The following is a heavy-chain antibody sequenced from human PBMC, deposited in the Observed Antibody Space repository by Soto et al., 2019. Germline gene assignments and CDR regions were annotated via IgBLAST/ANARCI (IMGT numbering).Heavy chain of an antibody. CDR2: ISYDGSNK. V-gene: IGHV3-30*18. J-gene: IGHJ4*02. Sequence: WGSLRLSCAASGFTFISYGIHWVRHSPGKGLEWVAVISYDGSNKYYADSVKGRFTISRDNSKNTLYLQMNSLRAEDTAVYYCAKDVLYSSGLNIDYWGQGTLVTVSS. D-gene: IGHD6-19*01. CDR3: AKDVLYSSGLNIDY. CDR1: GFTFISYG.